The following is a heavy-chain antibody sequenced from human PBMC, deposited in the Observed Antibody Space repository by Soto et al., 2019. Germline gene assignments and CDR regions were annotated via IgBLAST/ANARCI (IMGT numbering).Heavy chain of an antibody. D-gene: IGHD1-1*01. CDR2: INHSGST. CDR1: GGSYSGYY. Sequence: SETLSLTCAVYGGSYSGYYWSWIRQPPGKGLEWIGEINHSGSTNYNPSLKSRVTISVDTSKNQFSLKLSSVTAADTAVYYCARVRNWNHYYMDVWGKGTTVTVSS. CDR3: ARVRNWNHYYMDV. J-gene: IGHJ6*03. V-gene: IGHV4-34*01.